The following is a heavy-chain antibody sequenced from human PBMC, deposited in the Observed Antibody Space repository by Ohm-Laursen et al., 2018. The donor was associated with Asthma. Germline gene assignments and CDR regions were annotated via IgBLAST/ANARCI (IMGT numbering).Heavy chain of an antibody. J-gene: IGHJ5*02. CDR3: TKLKLGGTTGYRNWFDP. D-gene: IGHD1-26*01. CDR1: GFNFSSYA. V-gene: IGHV3-23*01. CDR2: ISASGVTT. Sequence: SLRLSCSASGFNFSSYAMSWVRQAPGKGLEWVSAISASGVTTYYADSVKGRFTISRDDSKNTLYLQMTSLRAEDTAVYYCTKLKLGGTTGYRNWFDPWGQGTLVTVSS.